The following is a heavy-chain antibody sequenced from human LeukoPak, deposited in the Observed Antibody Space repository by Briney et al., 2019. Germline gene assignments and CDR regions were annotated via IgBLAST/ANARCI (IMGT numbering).Heavy chain of an antibody. Sequence: GASVKVSXKASGGTFSSYTISWVRQAPGQGLEWMGGIIPIFGTANYAQKFQGRVTITADESTSTAYMELSSLRSEDTAVSYCARDYSNYYFDYWGQGTLVTVSS. CDR2: IIPIFGTA. CDR1: GGTFSSYT. J-gene: IGHJ4*02. D-gene: IGHD4-11*01. V-gene: IGHV1-69*01. CDR3: ARDYSNYYFDY.